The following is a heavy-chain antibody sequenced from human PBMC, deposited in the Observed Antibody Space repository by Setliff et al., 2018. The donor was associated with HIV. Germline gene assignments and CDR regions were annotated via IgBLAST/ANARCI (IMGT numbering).Heavy chain of an antibody. J-gene: IGHJ4*02. D-gene: IGHD3-9*01. CDR2: IHTTGSP. CDR3: ARLLEGPDYSSDFRYFDWFPDV. CDR1: GYSISSGYY. V-gene: IGHV4-38-2*01. Sequence: ETLSLTCAVSGYSISSGYYWDWIRQPPGRGLEWIGSIHTTGSPQNNPSLQSRVSISIDMAKSLFSLELSSVTAADTAVYYCARLLEGPDYSSDFRYFDWFPDVWGQGTLVTVSS.